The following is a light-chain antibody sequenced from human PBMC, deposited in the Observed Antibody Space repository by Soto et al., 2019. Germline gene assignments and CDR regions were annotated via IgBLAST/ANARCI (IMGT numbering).Light chain of an antibody. CDR3: CSSGGSPTYV. CDR2: DVS. J-gene: IGLJ1*01. Sequence: QSALTQPPSASGSPGQSVTISCTGTSSDVGRYNYVSWYQHHPGKAPKLIIYDVSQRPSGVPDRFSGSKSGNTASLTVSGLKVEDEADYYCCSSGGSPTYVFGTGTKVTVL. CDR1: SSDVGRYNY. V-gene: IGLV2-8*01.